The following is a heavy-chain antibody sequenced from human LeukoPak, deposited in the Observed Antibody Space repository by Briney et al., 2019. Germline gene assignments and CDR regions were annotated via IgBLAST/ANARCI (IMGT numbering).Heavy chain of an antibody. J-gene: IGHJ3*01. CDR2: VWYDGNNK. Sequence: GGSLRLSCAASGFTFSSYGMHWVRQAPGKGLEWVAVVWYDGNNKYYADSVKGRFTISRDNSKNRLYLLMDSLRVEDTAVYYCARDLNLPAAFDLWGQGTMVTVSS. CDR1: GFTFSSYG. V-gene: IGHV3-33*01. CDR3: ARDLNLPAAFDL.